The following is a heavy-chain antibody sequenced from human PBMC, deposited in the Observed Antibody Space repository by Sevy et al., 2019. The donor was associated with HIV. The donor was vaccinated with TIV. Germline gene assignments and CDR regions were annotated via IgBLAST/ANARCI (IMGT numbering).Heavy chain of an antibody. CDR1: GGSFSGYY. CDR2: INHSGST. J-gene: IGHJ5*02. Sequence: SETLSLTCAVYGGSFSGYYWSWIRQPPGKGLEWIGEINHSGSTNYNPSLKSRVTISVDTSKNQFSLKLGSVTAADTAVYYCARVGYCSGGSCYSRGDWFDPWGQGTLVTVSS. CDR3: ARVGYCSGGSCYSRGDWFDP. V-gene: IGHV4-34*01. D-gene: IGHD2-15*01.